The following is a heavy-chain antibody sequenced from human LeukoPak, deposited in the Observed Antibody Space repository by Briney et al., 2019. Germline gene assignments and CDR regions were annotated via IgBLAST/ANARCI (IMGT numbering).Heavy chain of an antibody. CDR2: IDWDDDK. CDR1: GFSLSTPTMR. CDR3: ARTQYSSSSRFYFDY. V-gene: IGHV2-70*04. D-gene: IGHD6-6*01. J-gene: IGHJ4*02. Sequence: SGPTLVHPTQPLTLTCTFSGFSLSTPTMRVSWIRQPPGKALEWLARIDWDDDKFYNTSLKTRLTISKDTSKNQVVLTMTNMDPVDTATYYCARTQYSSSSRFYFDYWGQGTLVTVSS.